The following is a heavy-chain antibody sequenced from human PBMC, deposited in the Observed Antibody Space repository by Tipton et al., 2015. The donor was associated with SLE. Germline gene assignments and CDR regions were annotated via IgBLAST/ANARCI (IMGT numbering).Heavy chain of an antibody. CDR3: ARGGNSYNWPIDY. J-gene: IGHJ4*02. D-gene: IGHD1-1*01. CDR2: LYYSGST. Sequence: TLSLTCTVSGGSISSFYWSWIRLPPGKGLEWIGYLYYSGSTKYNPSLKSRVTISVDMSKNQFSLKLGSVTAADTAVYYCARGGNSYNWPIDYWGQGTLVTVSS. V-gene: IGHV4-59*01. CDR1: GGSISSFY.